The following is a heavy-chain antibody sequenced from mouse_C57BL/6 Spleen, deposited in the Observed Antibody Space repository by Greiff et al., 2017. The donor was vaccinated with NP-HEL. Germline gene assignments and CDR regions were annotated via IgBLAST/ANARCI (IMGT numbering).Heavy chain of an antibody. CDR1: GYTFTSYW. V-gene: IGHV1-52*01. Sequence: VQLQQPGAELVRPGSSVKLSCKASGYTFTSYWMHWVKQRPIQGLEWIGNIDPSDSETHYNQKFKDKATLTVDKSSSTAYMQLSSLTSEDSAVYYCARYCDYDSWYFDVWGTGTTVTVSS. J-gene: IGHJ1*03. CDR3: ARYCDYDSWYFDV. D-gene: IGHD2-4*01. CDR2: IDPSDSET.